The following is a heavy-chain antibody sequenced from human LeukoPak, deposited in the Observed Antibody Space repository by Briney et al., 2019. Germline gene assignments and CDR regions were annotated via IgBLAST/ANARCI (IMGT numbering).Heavy chain of an antibody. CDR1: GDTFTSDD. CDR2: VNLNSGDT. D-gene: IGHD2-8*02. V-gene: IGHV1-8*01. J-gene: IGHJ4*02. CDR3: ARGGKCTGGTRRPWYFDY. Sequence: SLKLSCKVSGDTFTSDDINWVRHSPGQGHEWMGWVNLNSGDTTYAQQSKGSVIMIRVTSFRTAYMELSSLISDDAAVEYCARGGKCTGGTRRPWYFDYWGQGTLVTVSS.